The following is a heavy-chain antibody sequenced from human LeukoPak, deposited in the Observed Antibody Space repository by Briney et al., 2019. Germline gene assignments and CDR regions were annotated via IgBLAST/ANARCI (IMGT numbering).Heavy chain of an antibody. V-gene: IGHV3-48*02. Sequence: GGSLRLSCAVSGFTFSSYSMNWVRQAPGKGLEWVSYISSSSSSIYYPDSVKGRFTVSRDNGKNSLYLQMNSLRDEDTAVYYCARGDYYYYYYMDVWGKGTTVSVSS. CDR1: GFTFSSYS. J-gene: IGHJ6*03. CDR3: ARGDYYYYYYMDV. CDR2: ISSSSSSI.